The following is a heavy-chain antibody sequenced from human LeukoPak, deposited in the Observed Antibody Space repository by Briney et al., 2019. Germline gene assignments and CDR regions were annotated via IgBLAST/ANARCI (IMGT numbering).Heavy chain of an antibody. J-gene: IGHJ4*02. D-gene: IGHD6-13*01. V-gene: IGHV3-30*04. CDR1: GFTFSSYA. Sequence: GGSLRLSCAASGFTFSSYAMHWVRQAPGKGLEWVAVISYDGSNKYYADSVKGRFTISRDNSKNTLYLQMNSLRAEDTAVYYCAREAGIAATNYYFDYWGQGTLVTVSS. CDR3: AREAGIAATNYYFDY. CDR2: ISYDGSNK.